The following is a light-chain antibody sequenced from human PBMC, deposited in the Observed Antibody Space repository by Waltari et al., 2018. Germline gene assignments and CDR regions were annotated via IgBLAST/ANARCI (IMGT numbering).Light chain of an antibody. CDR3: QQYYSSPWT. V-gene: IGKV1-5*03. CDR2: KAS. CDR1: QSISTW. J-gene: IGKJ1*01. Sequence: DIQMTQSPSTLSASVGARATITCRASQSISTWLAWYQQKPGKAPKLLIYKASDLERGVPSRFGGSGSGTEFTLTISSLQPDDFATYHCQQYYSSPWTFGRGTKVEI.